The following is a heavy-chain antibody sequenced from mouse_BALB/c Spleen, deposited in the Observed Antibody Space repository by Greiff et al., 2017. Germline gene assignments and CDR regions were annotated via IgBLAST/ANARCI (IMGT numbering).Heavy chain of an antibody. Sequence: EVKLVESGAELVKPGASVKLSCTASGFNIKDTYMHWVKQRPEQGLEWIGRIDPANGNTKYDPKFQGKATITADTSSNTAYLQLSSLTSEDTAVYYCARNYGYERGAMDYWGQGTSVTVSS. D-gene: IGHD1-2*01. V-gene: IGHV14-3*02. CDR2: IDPANGNT. CDR1: GFNIKDTY. J-gene: IGHJ4*01. CDR3: ARNYGYERGAMDY.